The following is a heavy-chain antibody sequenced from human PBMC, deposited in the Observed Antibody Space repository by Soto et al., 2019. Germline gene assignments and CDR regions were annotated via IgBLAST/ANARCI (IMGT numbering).Heavy chain of an antibody. CDR3: AKAQTGYSSSWSDV. D-gene: IGHD6-13*01. CDR1: GFTFSSYA. V-gene: IGHV3-23*01. CDR2: ISGSGGST. Sequence: GGSLRLSCAASGFTFSSYAMSWVRQAPGKGLEWVSAISGSGGSTYYADSVKGRFTISRDNSKNTLYLQMNSLRAEDTAVYYCAKAQTGYSSSWSDVWGQGTTVTVSS. J-gene: IGHJ6*02.